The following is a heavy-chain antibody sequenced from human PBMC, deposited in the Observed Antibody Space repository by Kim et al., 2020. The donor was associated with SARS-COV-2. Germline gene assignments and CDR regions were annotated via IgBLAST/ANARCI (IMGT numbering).Heavy chain of an antibody. V-gene: IGHV3-30*04. CDR3: ARDGWDIAVAGTSGGAFDY. Sequence: GGSLRLSCAASGFTFSSYAMHWVRQAPGKGLEWVAVISYDGSNKYYADSVKGRFTISRDNSKNTLYLQMNSLRAEDTAVYYCARDGWDIAVAGTSGGAFDYWGQGTLVTLSS. CDR1: GFTFSSYA. D-gene: IGHD6-19*01. CDR2: ISYDGSNK. J-gene: IGHJ4*02.